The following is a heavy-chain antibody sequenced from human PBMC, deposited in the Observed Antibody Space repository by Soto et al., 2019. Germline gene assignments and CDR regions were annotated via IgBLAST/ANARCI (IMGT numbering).Heavy chain of an antibody. J-gene: IGHJ4*02. V-gene: IGHV3-66*01. CDR1: GFTVSSNY. CDR2: IYSGGST. D-gene: IGHD3-10*01. CDR3: ARGALLGLWFGELLMTLGPFDY. Sequence: PGGSLRLSCAASGFTVSSNYMSWVRQAPGKGLEWVSVIYSGGSTYYADSVKGRFTISRDNSKNTLYLQMNSLRAEDTAVYYCARGALLGLWFGELLMTLGPFDYWGQGTLVTVSS.